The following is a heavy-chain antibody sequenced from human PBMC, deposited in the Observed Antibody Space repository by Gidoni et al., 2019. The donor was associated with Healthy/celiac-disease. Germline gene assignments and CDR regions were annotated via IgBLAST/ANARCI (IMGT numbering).Heavy chain of an antibody. CDR2: IYYSGST. V-gene: IGHV4-39*01. CDR3: ARHGGYCSGGSCYQGNWFDP. J-gene: IGHJ5*02. CDR1: GGSISSSSYY. Sequence: QLQLQESGPGLVKPSETLSLPCTVSGGSISSSSYYWGWIRQPPGKGLEWIGGIYYSGSTSYNPSLKIRFTISVDTSKNQFSLKLSSVTAADTAVYYCARHGGYCSGGSCYQGNWFDPWGQGTLVTVSS. D-gene: IGHD2-15*01.